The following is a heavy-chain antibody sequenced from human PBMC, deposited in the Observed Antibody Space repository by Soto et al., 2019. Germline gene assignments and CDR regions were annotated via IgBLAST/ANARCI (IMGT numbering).Heavy chain of an antibody. D-gene: IGHD3-10*01. J-gene: IGHJ4*02. V-gene: IGHV3-30-3*01. CDR3: AGTGSGSYYLWHFDY. CDR1: GFTFSSYA. Sequence: PGGSLRLSCAASGFTFSSYAMHWVRQAPGKGLEWVAVISYDGSNKYYADSVKGRFTISRDNSKNTLYLQMNSLRAEDTAVYYCAGTGSGSYYLWHFDYWGQGTLVTVSS. CDR2: ISYDGSNK.